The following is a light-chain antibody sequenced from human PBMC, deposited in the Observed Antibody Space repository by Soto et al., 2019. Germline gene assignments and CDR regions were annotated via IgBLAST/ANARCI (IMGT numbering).Light chain of an antibody. Sequence: EIVLTQSPGTLSLSPGERATLSCRASQSVSDTYLSWYQHKPRPAPRLLIYASNRATGIPARFSGSGSGTAFTLTTTRRVHIEHAATYSNAYAASALFGPGTKLEIK. CDR3: NAYAASAL. V-gene: IGKV3-20*02. CDR1: QSVSDTY. J-gene: IGKJ3*01. CDR2: AS.